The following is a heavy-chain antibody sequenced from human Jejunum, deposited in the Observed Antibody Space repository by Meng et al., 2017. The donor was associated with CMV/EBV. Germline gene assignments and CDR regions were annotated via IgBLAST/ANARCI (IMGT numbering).Heavy chain of an antibody. CDR3: ARQAGTY. Sequence: RLSCAASGFTFSAYAMNWVRQAPGKGLECVANIKEDGGEEYYVDSVKGRFTISRDNAKNSLYLQMNSLRAEDTAVYYCARQAGTYWGQGTVVTVSS. D-gene: IGHD6-13*01. CDR2: IKEDGGEE. CDR1: GFTFSAYA. V-gene: IGHV3-7*01. J-gene: IGHJ4*02.